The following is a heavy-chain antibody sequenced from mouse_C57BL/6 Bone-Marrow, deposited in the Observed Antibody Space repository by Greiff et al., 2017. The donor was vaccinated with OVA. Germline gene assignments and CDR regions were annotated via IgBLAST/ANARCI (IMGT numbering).Heavy chain of an antibody. D-gene: IGHD3-2*02. CDR1: GYTFTSYW. J-gene: IGHJ4*01. CDR2: IDPSDSYT. V-gene: IGHV1-50*01. CDR3: ARPAQYYAMDY. Sequence: QVQLQQPGAELVKPGASVKLSCKASGYTFTSYWMQGVKQRPGQGLEWIGEIDPSDSYTNYNQKFKGKATLTVDTSSSTAYMQLSSLTSEDSAVYYCARPAQYYAMDYWGQGTSVTVSS.